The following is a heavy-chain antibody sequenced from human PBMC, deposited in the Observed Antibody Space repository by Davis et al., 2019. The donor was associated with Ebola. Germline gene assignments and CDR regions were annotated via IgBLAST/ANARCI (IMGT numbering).Heavy chain of an antibody. J-gene: IGHJ4*02. CDR2: ISSSGSTI. D-gene: IGHD2-15*01. CDR1: GFTFSSYE. V-gene: IGHV3-48*03. CDR3: ARVSYCSGGSCYSNEFDY. Sequence: GGSLRLSCAASGFTFSSYEMNWVRQAPGKGLEWVSYISSSGSTIYYADSVKGRFTISRDNAKNSLYLQMNSLRAEDTAVYYCARVSYCSGGSCYSNEFDYWGQGTLVTVSS.